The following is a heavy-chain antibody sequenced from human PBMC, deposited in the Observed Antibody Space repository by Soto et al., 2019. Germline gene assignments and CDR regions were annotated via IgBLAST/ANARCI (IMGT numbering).Heavy chain of an antibody. CDR1: GYIFTGYY. CDR2: INPNSGGT. J-gene: IGHJ4*02. Sequence: ASVKVSCKASGYIFTGYYMHWVRQAPGQGLEWMGWINPNSGGTNYAQKFQGWVTMTRDTSISTAYMELSRLRSDDTAVYYCARAVDHQPYYFDYWGQGTLVTVSS. CDR3: ARAVDHQPYYFDY. V-gene: IGHV1-2*04. D-gene: IGHD2-15*01.